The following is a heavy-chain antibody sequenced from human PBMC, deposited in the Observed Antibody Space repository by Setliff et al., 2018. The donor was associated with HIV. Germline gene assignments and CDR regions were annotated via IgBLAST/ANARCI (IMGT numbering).Heavy chain of an antibody. CDR3: ARGLGSTRFDP. D-gene: IGHD2-2*01. CDR1: GYTFTSYD. Sequence: ASVKVSCKASGYTFTSYDIFWVRQAPGRGLEWIGWISGNNANTNYAQKLQGRVTMTTDTSTSTAYMELRSLRSDDTAVYYCARGLGSTRFDPWGQGTLVTVSS. V-gene: IGHV1-18*01. CDR2: ISGNNANT. J-gene: IGHJ5*02.